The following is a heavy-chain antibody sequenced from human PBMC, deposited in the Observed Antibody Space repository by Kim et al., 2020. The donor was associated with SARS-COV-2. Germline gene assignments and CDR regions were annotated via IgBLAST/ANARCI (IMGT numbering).Heavy chain of an antibody. V-gene: IGHV4-30-2*01. CDR2: IYYSGST. Sequence: PGKGREWIGYIYYSGSTYSNPSLKSRVTISVDRSKNQFSLKLSSVTAADTAVYYCARGYGSGSPYGMDVWGQGTTVTVSS. D-gene: IGHD3-10*01. CDR3: ARGYGSGSPYGMDV. J-gene: IGHJ6*02.